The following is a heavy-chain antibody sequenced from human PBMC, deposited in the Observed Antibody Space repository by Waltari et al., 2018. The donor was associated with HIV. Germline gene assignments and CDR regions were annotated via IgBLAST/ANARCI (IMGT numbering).Heavy chain of an antibody. D-gene: IGHD3-10*01. CDR2: IYPDDTT. V-gene: IGHV3-53*01. Sequence: AESGGRLIQPGWSLGLSCTASNFSVSGTHVTWSLPAPGGSLEWVAVIYPDDTTHYADAVSGRFTISRAKSRTTVLLLMNGLFVDDTATYFCATGVRYYGPWGQGTRVTVSS. CDR1: NFSVSGTH. CDR3: ATGVRYYGP. J-gene: IGHJ5*02.